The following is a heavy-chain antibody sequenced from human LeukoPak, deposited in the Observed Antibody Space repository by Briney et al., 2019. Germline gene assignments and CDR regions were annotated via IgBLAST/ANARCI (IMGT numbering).Heavy chain of an antibody. D-gene: IGHD3-10*01. CDR2: ISAYNGNT. CDR3: ARDTTSGILWFRESFDY. J-gene: IGHJ4*02. Sequence: ASVKVSCKASGYTFTSYGISWVRQAPGQGLEWMGWISAYNGNTNYAQKLQGRVTMTTDTSTSTAYMELRSLRSDDTAVYYCARDTTSGILWFRESFDYWGQGTLVTVSS. V-gene: IGHV1-18*01. CDR1: GYTFTSYG.